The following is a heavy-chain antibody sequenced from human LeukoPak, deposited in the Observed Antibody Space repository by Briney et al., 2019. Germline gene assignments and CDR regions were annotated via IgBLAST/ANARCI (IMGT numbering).Heavy chain of an antibody. CDR2: ISGSGGST. V-gene: IGHV3-23*01. J-gene: IGHJ4*02. D-gene: IGHD1-26*01. CDR3: AKDYVGATDY. CDR1: GFTFSSYG. Sequence: GGTLRLSCAASGFTFSSYGMSWVRQAPGKGLEWVSAISGSGGSTYYADSVKGRFTISRDNSKNTLYLQMNSLRAEDTAVYYCAKDYVGATDYWGQGTLVTVSS.